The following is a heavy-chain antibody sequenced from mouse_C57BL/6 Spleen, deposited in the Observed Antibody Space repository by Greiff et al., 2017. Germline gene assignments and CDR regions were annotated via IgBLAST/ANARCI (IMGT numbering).Heavy chain of an antibody. CDR2: IYPGDGDT. Sequence: QVQLKQSGAELVKPGASVKISCKASGYAFSSYWMNWVKQRPGKGLEWIGQIYPGDGDTNYNGKFKGKATLTADKSSRTAYMQLRSLTSVDSAVYFCARYYGSPWYFDVWGTGTTVTVSS. V-gene: IGHV1-80*01. J-gene: IGHJ1*03. CDR1: GYAFSSYW. D-gene: IGHD1-1*01. CDR3: ARYYGSPWYFDV.